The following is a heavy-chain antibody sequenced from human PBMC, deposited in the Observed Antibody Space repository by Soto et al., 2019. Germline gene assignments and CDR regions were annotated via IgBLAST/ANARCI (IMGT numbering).Heavy chain of an antibody. J-gene: IGHJ4*02. D-gene: IGHD6-13*01. V-gene: IGHV4-30-4*01. CDR2: IYYSGST. CDR3: ARVISSWSVDY. Sequence: PSETLSLTCTVSGGSISSGDYYWSWIRQPPGKGLEWIGYIYYSGSTYCNPSLKSRVTISVDTSKNQFSLKLSSVTAADTAVYYCARVISSWSVDYWGQGTLVTVSS. CDR1: GGSISSGDYY.